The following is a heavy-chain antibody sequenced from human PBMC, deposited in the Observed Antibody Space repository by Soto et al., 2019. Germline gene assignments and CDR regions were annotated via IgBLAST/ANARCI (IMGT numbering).Heavy chain of an antibody. Sequence: EVQLVESGGDLVQPGGSLRLSCGSSGFTFGNYWMHWVRQTPGKGLVWVARISGVGRSTYYADSVKGRVTISRDNANSPLYLQMSSLSVQDTAVYFSARDKPTTFDPWGQGTQLTVSS. V-gene: IGHV3-74*01. D-gene: IGHD1-1*01. CDR2: ISGVGRST. J-gene: IGHJ5*02. CDR3: ARDKPTTFDP. CDR1: GFTFGNYW.